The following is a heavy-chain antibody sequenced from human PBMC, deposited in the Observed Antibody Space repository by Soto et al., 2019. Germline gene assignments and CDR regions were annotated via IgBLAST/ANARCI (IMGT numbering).Heavy chain of an antibody. D-gene: IGHD1-20*01. CDR3: ARRYKSARWLET. CDR2: INPATGNT. Sequence: QVQLVQSGAEVKKPGASVKVSCKASGYTFATYAIHCVRQAAGEGLEWMGWINPATGNTEYSEKFQDRVTLTRDTSATTAYMELRGLRFEDPAVYYCARRYKSARWLETWGHGTLVTVSS. CDR1: GYTFATYA. V-gene: IGHV1-3*01. J-gene: IGHJ5*01.